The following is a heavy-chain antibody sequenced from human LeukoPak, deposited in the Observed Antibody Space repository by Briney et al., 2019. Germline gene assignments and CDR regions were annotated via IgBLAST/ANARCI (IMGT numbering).Heavy chain of an antibody. J-gene: IGHJ4*02. CDR1: GGNFINYA. CDR3: ARDYIDPGNYTPLGY. Sequence: ASVKVSCKASGGNFINYAINWVRQAPGQGLEWMGWINPNSGDTSSAQKFQGRVTMTRDTSISTVYMELSRLRSDDTAVYYCARDYIDPGNYTPLGYWGQGTLVTVSS. CDR2: INPNSGDT. V-gene: IGHV1-2*02. D-gene: IGHD1-7*01.